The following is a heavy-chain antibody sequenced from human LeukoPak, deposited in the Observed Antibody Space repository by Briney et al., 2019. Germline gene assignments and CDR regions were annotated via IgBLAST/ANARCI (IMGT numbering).Heavy chain of an antibody. CDR1: GFTFSDYY. Sequence: PGGSLRLSCAVSGFTFSDYYMTWIRQAPGKGLEWVSYTSSRGNTIYYADSVKGRFTVSRDNAKNSLYLQMNSLRAEDTAVYYCARESNWAFDYWGQGTLVTVSS. D-gene: IGHD7-27*01. J-gene: IGHJ4*02. CDR3: ARESNWAFDY. CDR2: TSSRGNTI. V-gene: IGHV3-11*01.